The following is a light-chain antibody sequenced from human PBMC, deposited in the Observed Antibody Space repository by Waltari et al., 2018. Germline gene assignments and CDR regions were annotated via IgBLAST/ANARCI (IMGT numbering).Light chain of an antibody. CDR3: QQYGSSVMYT. J-gene: IGKJ2*01. CDR2: GAS. V-gene: IGKV3-20*01. CDR1: QRLTKYY. Sequence: VLTQSPGTLSLSPEETATLSCRASQRLTKYYLAWYQQKPGQAPRLLIYGASSRAAGIPERFSGSGSGTDFTLTISRLEPEDFAMYYCQQYGSSVMYTFGQGTKLEIK.